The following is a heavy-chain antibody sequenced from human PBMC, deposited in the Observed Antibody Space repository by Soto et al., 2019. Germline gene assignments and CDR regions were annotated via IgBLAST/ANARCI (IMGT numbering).Heavy chain of an antibody. CDR3: ASMYSTSCYWFDP. J-gene: IGHJ5*02. V-gene: IGHV2-26*01. CDR1: GFSLSNAGLG. D-gene: IGHD6-13*01. CDR2: IFSNDEK. Sequence: QVTVKESGPVLVKPTETLTLTCTVSGFSLSNAGLGVSWIRQPPGKALEWLAHIFSNDEKSYSTSLKSRLTISKDTSKSQVVLTSTNMDPVDTATYYCASMYSTSCYWFDPWGQGTLVTFAS.